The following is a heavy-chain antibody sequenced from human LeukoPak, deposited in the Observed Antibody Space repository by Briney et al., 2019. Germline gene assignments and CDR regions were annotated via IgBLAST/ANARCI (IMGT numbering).Heavy chain of an antibody. V-gene: IGHV3-9*01. J-gene: IGHJ4*02. CDR2: ISWNSGSI. Sequence: GGSLRLSCAASGFTFDDYAMHWVRQAPGKGLEWVSGISWNSGSIGYADSVKGRFTISRDNAKNSLYLQMNSLRAEDTAVYYCAREEGIAATIDYWGQGTLVTVSS. CDR1: GFTFDDYA. D-gene: IGHD6-13*01. CDR3: AREEGIAATIDY.